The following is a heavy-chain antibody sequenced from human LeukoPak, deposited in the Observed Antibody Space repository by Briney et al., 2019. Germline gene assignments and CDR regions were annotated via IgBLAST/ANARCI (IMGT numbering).Heavy chain of an antibody. CDR3: ARGLLDCSGGSCYSGTVMARDF. CDR2: ISSSSSYI. D-gene: IGHD2-15*01. CDR1: GLTFSSYN. Sequence: GGSLRLSCAASGLTFSSYNMNWVRQAPGKGLECVSPISSSSSYISYADSVKGRFTISRDNDKHSLYAQMNSQRPEDTAVYHWARGLLDCSGGSCYSGTVMARDFWGQGNLVTVSS. V-gene: IGHV3-21*01. J-gene: IGHJ4*02.